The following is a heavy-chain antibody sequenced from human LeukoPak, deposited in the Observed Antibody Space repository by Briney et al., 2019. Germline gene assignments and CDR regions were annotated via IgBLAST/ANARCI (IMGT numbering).Heavy chain of an antibody. CDR2: IYSGGST. CDR1: GFTYNTCW. V-gene: IGHV3-53*04. Sequence: GGSLRLSCVASGFTYNTCWMTWVRQAPGKGLEWVSVIYSGGSTYYADSVKGRFTISRHNSKNTLYLQMNSLRAEDTAVYYCARGVVRGVIASAWEGYYFDYWGQGTLVTVFS. CDR3: ARGVVRGVIASAWEGYYFDY. J-gene: IGHJ4*02. D-gene: IGHD3-10*01.